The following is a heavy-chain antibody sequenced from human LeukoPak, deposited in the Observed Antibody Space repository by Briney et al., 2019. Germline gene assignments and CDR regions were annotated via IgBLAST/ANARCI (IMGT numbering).Heavy chain of an antibody. CDR1: GGTFTSYA. CDR3: ARGPGAAADNP. D-gene: IGHD6-13*01. Sequence: SVRVSCKASGGTFTSYAISWVRQAPGQGLEWMGRIIPIFGIANYAQKFQGRVTITADKSTSTAYMELSSLRSEDTAVYYCARGPGAAADNPWGQGTLVTVSS. CDR2: IIPIFGIA. V-gene: IGHV1-69*04. J-gene: IGHJ5*02.